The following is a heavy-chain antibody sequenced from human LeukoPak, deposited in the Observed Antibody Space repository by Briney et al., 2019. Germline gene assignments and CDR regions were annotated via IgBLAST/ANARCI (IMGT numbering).Heavy chain of an antibody. J-gene: IGHJ4*02. Sequence: ASVKVSCKASGYTFTSYGIGWVRQAPGQGLEWMGWISAYNGNTNYAQKLQGRVPMTTDTSTSTAYMELRSLRSVDAAVYYCARDLDCSGGSCYSPNFDYWGQGTLVTVSS. CDR1: GYTFTSYG. CDR2: ISAYNGNT. D-gene: IGHD2-15*01. CDR3: ARDLDCSGGSCYSPNFDY. V-gene: IGHV1-18*01.